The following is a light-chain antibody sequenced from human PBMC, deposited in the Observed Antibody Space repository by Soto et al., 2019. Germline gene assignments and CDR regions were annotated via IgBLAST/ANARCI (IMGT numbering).Light chain of an antibody. V-gene: IGLV2-14*01. CDR1: SSDVGGYNY. CDR2: EVS. Sequence: QSVLTKPASVSGSPGQSITISCTGTSSDVGGYNYVSWYQQHPGKAPKLMIYEVSNRPSGVSNRFSGSKSGNTASLTISGLQAEDEADYSCSSYTSSSTRVFGGGTQLTVL. CDR3: SSYTSSSTRV. J-gene: IGLJ3*02.